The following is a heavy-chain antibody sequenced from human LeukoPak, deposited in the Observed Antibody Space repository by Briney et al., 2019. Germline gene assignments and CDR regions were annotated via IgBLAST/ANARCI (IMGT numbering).Heavy chain of an antibody. CDR2: ISWDRGRI. J-gene: IGHJ6*02. CDR1: GFTFDDYA. V-gene: IGHV3-9*01. D-gene: IGHD4-17*01. CDR3: AKSQHSTVTYYGLDV. Sequence: GRSLRLSCAASGFTFDDYAMHWVRQGPGRGLEWVAGISWDRGRIGYADFLKGRFTISRDNARNSLYLQTNSLGDEDTALYYCAKSQHSTVTYYGLDVWGQGTTVTVSS.